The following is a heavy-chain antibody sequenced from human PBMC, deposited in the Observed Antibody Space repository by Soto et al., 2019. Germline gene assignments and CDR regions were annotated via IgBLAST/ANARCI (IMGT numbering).Heavy chain of an antibody. CDR1: GFTFSKYW. D-gene: IGHD2-2*01. CDR2: MNSDGSNT. CDR3: AKEKISTSCCNWFDP. Sequence: GGALRLSCAASGFTFSKYWMHWVRQAPGKGLVWISRMNSDGSNTVYADAVKGRFTISRDNAKNTLYLQMNSLRAEDTAVYYCAKEKISTSCCNWFDPWGQGTLVTVSS. V-gene: IGHV3-74*01. J-gene: IGHJ5*02.